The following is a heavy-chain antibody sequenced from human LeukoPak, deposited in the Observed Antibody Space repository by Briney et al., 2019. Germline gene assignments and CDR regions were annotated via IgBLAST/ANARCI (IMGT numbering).Heavy chain of an antibody. V-gene: IGHV3-7*01. Sequence: GGSLRLSCAASGFTFSRFRMSWVRQPPGKGLEWVANINQDGSEIYYVDSVKGRFTVSTDNAKNSLYLQMTSLRAEDTAVYYCASSWGSAIDFWGQGTLSPSRQ. D-gene: IGHD3-16*01. CDR3: ASSWGSAIDF. CDR1: GFTFSRFR. CDR2: INQDGSEI. J-gene: IGHJ4*02.